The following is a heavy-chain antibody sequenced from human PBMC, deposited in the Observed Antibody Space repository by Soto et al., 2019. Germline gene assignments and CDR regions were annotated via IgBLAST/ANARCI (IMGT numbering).Heavy chain of an antibody. CDR2: ISRSGTYK. CDR3: ARDGRAASTRKEGIRY. D-gene: IGHD3-3*02. Sequence: GGSLRLSCAASGFPFDDYSINLVHQAPGKGLEWVAVISRSGTYKYYADSVRGRFTISRDNRENTVSLQMNSLTAEDTAVYFCARDGRAASTRKEGIRYWGQGKMVAVSS. J-gene: IGHJ4*02. CDR1: GFPFDDYS. V-gene: IGHV3-21*01.